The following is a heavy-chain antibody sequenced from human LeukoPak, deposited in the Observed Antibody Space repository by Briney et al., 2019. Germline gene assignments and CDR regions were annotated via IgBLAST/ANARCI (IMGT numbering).Heavy chain of an antibody. D-gene: IGHD6-13*01. CDR3: ARLPGIAAV. CDR1: GGSTSRYY. J-gene: IGHJ1*01. Sequence: PSETPSLTCTVSGGSTSRYYWSWIRQPPGKSLEWIGYIYYSGSTTYNPSLKSRVSISIDTSKNQFSLNLSSVTAADTAVYYCARLPGIAAVWGQGTLVIVSS. CDR2: IYYSGST. V-gene: IGHV4-59*08.